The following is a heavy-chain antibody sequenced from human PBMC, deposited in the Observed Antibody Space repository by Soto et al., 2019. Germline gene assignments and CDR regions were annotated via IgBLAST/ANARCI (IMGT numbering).Heavy chain of an antibody. CDR1: GGSISSGGYS. J-gene: IGHJ6*02. CDR3: AGSGDNHNSGIDV. CDR2: IYHSGST. D-gene: IGHD2-15*01. Sequence: QLQLQESGSGLVKPSQTLSLTCAVSGGSISSGGYSWCWIRQPPGKGLEWIGYIYHSGSTYYNPSLMNRVTLSVDRSKTQFSLKLSSVTAADTGVYYSAGSGDNHNSGIDVWGQGTTVTVSS. V-gene: IGHV4-30-2*01.